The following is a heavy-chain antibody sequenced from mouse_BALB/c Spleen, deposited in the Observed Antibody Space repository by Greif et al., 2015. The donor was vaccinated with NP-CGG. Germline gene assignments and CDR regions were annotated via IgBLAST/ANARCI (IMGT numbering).Heavy chain of an antibody. V-gene: IGHV1S81*02. CDR3: TRSGYDYYAMDY. D-gene: IGHD3-1*01. CDR2: INPGNGGT. Sequence: QVQLQQSGAELVKPGASVKLSCKASGYTFTSYYMYWVKQRPGQGLEWIGEINPGNGGTNFNEKFKSKATLTVDKSSSTAYMQLSSLTSEDSAVYYCTRSGYDYYAMDYWGQGTSVTVSS. CDR1: GYTFTSYY. J-gene: IGHJ4*01.